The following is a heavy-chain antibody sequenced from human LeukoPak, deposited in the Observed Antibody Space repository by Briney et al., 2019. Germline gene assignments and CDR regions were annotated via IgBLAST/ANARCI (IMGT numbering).Heavy chain of an antibody. V-gene: IGHV4-39*07. CDR2: IYYSGST. D-gene: IGHD2-2*01. CDR3: ARGLRLGYCSSTSCRPLGAWFDP. J-gene: IGHJ5*02. CDR1: GGSISSSSFY. Sequence: SETLSLTCTVSGGSISSSSFYWGWIRQPPGKGLEWIGNIYYSGSTYYNPSLKSRVTMSVDTSKNQFSLRLSSVTAADTAVYYCARGLRLGYCSSTSCRPLGAWFDPWGQGTLVTVSS.